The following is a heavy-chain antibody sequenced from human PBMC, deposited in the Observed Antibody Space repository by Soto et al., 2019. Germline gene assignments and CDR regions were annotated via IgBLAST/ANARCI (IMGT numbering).Heavy chain of an antibody. CDR1: GGSVSSGSYY. Sequence: QVQLQESGPGLVKPSETLSLTCTVSGGSVSSGSYYWSWIRQPPGKGLEWIGYIYYSGSTNYNPSLKSRVPITVDTSKNQFSLKLSSVTAADTAVYYCARYIQQLVPNWYFDLWGRGTLVTVSS. D-gene: IGHD6-13*01. V-gene: IGHV4-61*01. J-gene: IGHJ2*01. CDR3: ARYIQQLVPNWYFDL. CDR2: IYYSGST.